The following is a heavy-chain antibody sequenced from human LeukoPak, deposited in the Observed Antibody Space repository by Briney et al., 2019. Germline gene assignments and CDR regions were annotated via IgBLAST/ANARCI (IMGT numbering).Heavy chain of an antibody. V-gene: IGHV4-34*01. Sequence: PSETLSLTCAVYGGSFSGYYWSWIRQPPGKGLEWIGEINHSGSTNYNPSLKSRVTISVDTSKNQFSLKLSSVTAADTAVYYCAGGKLWVSSAVAGTFDYWGQGTLVTVSS. D-gene: IGHD6-19*01. CDR2: INHSGST. CDR3: AGGKLWVSSAVAGTFDY. CDR1: GGSFSGYY. J-gene: IGHJ4*02.